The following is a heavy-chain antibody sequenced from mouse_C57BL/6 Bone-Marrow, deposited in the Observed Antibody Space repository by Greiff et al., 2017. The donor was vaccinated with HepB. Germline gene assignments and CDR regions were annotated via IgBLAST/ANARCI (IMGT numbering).Heavy chain of an antibody. D-gene: IGHD2-4*01. Sequence: QVQLQQPGAELVKPGASVKMSCKASGYTFTSYWITWVKQRPGQGLEWIGDIYPGSGSTNYNGKFKGKATLTADKSSSTAYMQLSSLTSEDSAVYFCAGLRRVAYWGQGTLVTVSA. J-gene: IGHJ3*01. CDR3: AGLRRVAY. CDR1: GYTFTSYW. V-gene: IGHV1-55*01. CDR2: IYPGSGST.